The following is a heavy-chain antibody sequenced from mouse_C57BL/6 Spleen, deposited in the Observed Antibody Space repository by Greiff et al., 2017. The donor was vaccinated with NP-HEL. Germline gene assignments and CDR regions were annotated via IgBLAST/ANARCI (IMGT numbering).Heavy chain of an antibody. D-gene: IGHD3-2*01. V-gene: IGHV1-9*01. J-gene: IGHJ3*01. CDR3: AHSRQPWFAY. CDR1: GYTFTGYG. CDR2: ILPGSGST. Sequence: QVQLQQSGAELMKPGASVKLSCKATGYTFTGYGIEWVQQRPGHGLEWIGEILPGSGSTYYNEKFKGKATFTADTSSNTAYMQLSRLTTEDSAIYYCAHSRQPWFAYWGQGTLVTVSA.